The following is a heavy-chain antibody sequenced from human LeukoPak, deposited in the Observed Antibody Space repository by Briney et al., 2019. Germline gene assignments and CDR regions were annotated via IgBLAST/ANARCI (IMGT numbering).Heavy chain of an antibody. CDR1: GYTFTGYY. V-gene: IGHV1-2*02. CDR2: IKSNSGGT. CDR3: ARDQGGTIDY. D-gene: IGHD1-7*01. J-gene: IGHJ4*02. Sequence: GASVEVSCKASGYTFTGYYMHWVRQAPGQGLEWMGWIKSNSGGTHYAQKFQGRVTMTRDTSITTAYMELSRLTSDDTAVYYCARDQGGTIDYWGQGTLVTVSS.